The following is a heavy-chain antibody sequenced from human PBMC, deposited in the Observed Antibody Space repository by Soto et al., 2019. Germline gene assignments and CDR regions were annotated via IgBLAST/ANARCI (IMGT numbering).Heavy chain of an antibody. CDR3: ARDKMLDDLGVGSFQF. V-gene: IGHV1-18*04. J-gene: IGHJ4*02. CDR1: GYTFRSFG. Sequence: AASVKVSCKASGYTFRSFGVSWVRQAPGQGPEWMGWISGYNGKTKSAEKVQGRVIMTTDTYTNTVYMELRSLRVDDTAVYYCARDKMLDDLGVGSFQFWGQGTVVSVS. D-gene: IGHD3-10*01. CDR2: ISGYNGKT.